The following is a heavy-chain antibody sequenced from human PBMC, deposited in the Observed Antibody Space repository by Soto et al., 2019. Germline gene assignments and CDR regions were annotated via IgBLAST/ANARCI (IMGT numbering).Heavy chain of an antibody. V-gene: IGHV3-53*05. CDR2: IYSGGYT. CDR1: GFTVSNNY. D-gene: IGHD3-3*01. J-gene: IGHJ6*02. CDR3: AKNPHTYYDFWSGYYYYGMDV. Sequence: GGSLRLSCAVSGFTVSNNYMSWVRQAPGKGLEGVSVIYSGGYTAYGDSVKGRFTISRDNSKNTLYLQMNSLRAEDTAVYYCAKNPHTYYDFWSGYYYYGMDVWGQGTTVTVSS.